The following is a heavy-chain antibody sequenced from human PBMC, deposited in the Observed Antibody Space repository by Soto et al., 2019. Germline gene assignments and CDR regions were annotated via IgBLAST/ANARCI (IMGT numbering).Heavy chain of an antibody. V-gene: IGHV2-5*02. CDR2: IYWDDDK. CDR1: GFSLSTSGVG. D-gene: IGHD2-2*01. J-gene: IGHJ3*02. CDR3: AHGLSYCSSTSCPRVDAFDI. Sequence: SGPTLVNPTQTLTLTCTCSGFSLSTSGVGVGWIRQPPGKALEWLALIYWDDDKRYSPSLKSRLTITKDTSKNQVVLTMTNMDPMDTATYYCAHGLSYCSSTSCPRVDAFDIWGQGTMVTVSS.